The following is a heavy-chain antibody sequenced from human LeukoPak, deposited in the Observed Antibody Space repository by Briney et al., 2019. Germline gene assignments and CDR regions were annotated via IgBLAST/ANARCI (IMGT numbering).Heavy chain of an antibody. V-gene: IGHV3-30*02. CDR3: ARVGSVLDAFDI. J-gene: IGHJ3*02. CDR1: GFTFSSYG. CDR2: IRYDGSNK. Sequence: GGSLRLSCAASGFTFSSYGMHWVRQAPGKGLEWVAFIRYDGSNKYYADSVKGRFTISRDNSKNTLYLQMNSLRAGDTAVYYCARVGSVLDAFDIWGQGTMVTVSS.